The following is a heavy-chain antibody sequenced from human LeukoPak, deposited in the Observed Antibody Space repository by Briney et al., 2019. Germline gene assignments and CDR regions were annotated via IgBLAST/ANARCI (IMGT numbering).Heavy chain of an antibody. CDR3: ARLRVDYGDYARQGSY. J-gene: IGHJ4*02. CDR2: IIPIFGTA. V-gene: IGHV1-69*05. Sequence: SVKLSCKASGGTFSSYAISWVRQAPGQGLEWMGRIIPIFGTANYAQKFQGRVTITTDESTSTAYMELSSLRSEDTAVYYCARLRVDYGDYARQGSYWGQGTLVTVSS. D-gene: IGHD4-17*01. CDR1: GGTFSSYA.